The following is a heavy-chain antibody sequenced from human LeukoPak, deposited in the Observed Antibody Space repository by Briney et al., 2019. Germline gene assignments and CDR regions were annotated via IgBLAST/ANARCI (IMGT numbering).Heavy chain of an antibody. CDR2: ISSSSSYI. CDR3: AGTTVTADAFDI. Sequence: PGGSLRLSCAASGFTFSSYSMNWVRQAPGKGLEWVSSISSSSSYIYYADSVKGRFTISRDNAKNSLYLQMNSLRAEDTAVYYCAGTTVTADAFDIWGQGTMVTVSS. J-gene: IGHJ3*02. V-gene: IGHV3-21*01. CDR1: GFTFSSYS. D-gene: IGHD4-17*01.